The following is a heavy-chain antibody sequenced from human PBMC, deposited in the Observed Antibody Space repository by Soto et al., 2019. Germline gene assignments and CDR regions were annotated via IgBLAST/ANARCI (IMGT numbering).Heavy chain of an antibody. Sequence: SETLSLTCAVYGGSFSGYYWSWIRQPPGKGLEWIGEINHSGSTNYNPSLKSRVTISVDTSKNQFSLKLSSVTAADTAVYYCARGRTPDYIWGSYRTRSGYFDYWGQGTLVTVSS. CDR2: INHSGST. V-gene: IGHV4-34*01. CDR3: ARGRTPDYIWGSYRTRSGYFDY. D-gene: IGHD3-16*02. J-gene: IGHJ4*02. CDR1: GGSFSGYY.